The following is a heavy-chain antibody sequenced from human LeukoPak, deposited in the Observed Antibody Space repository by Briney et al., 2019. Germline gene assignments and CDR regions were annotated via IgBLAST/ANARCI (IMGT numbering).Heavy chain of an antibody. Sequence: GGSLRLSCAASGFTFRTYSIHWVRKAPGKGLEWVTVVSADGRTQLYSDSVKGRFTISRDNSLNTLHLQTNSLRTEDTAVYYCAREFGHNRWYFDYWGQGALVTVSS. D-gene: IGHD5-24*01. V-gene: IGHV3-30*03. CDR3: AREFGHNRWYFDY. CDR2: VSADGRTQ. CDR1: GFTFRTYS. J-gene: IGHJ4*02.